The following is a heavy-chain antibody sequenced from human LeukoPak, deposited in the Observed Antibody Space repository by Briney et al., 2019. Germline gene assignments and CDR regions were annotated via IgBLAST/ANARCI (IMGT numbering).Heavy chain of an antibody. CDR2: IYSGGST. CDR3: ARGGGAYCGGDCRRAFDY. CDR1: GFTVSFNY. V-gene: IGHV3-53*01. J-gene: IGHJ4*02. Sequence: GGSLRLSCAVSGFTVSFNYMSWVRQAPGKGLEWVSVIYSGGSTYYADSVKGRFTISRDTSKNTLFLQMDSLGGEDTAVYYCARGGGAYCGGDCRRAFDYWGQGTLVAVSS. D-gene: IGHD2-21*02.